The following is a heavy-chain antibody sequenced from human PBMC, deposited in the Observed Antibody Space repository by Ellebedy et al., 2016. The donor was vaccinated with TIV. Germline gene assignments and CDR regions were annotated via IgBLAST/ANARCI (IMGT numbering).Heavy chain of an antibody. V-gene: IGHV3-7*01. Sequence: PGGSLRLSCAASGFNFNSYWMGWVRQAPGKGLEWVANIYQDGSEKYYVDSAKGRFTISRDNPKKSLYLQMNSLRAEDTAVYYSARRGSYGDYAVHINNFFDRWGQGTPVTVSS. J-gene: IGHJ5*02. D-gene: IGHD4-17*01. CDR3: ARRGSYGDYAVHINNFFDR. CDR2: IYQDGSEK. CDR1: GFNFNSYW.